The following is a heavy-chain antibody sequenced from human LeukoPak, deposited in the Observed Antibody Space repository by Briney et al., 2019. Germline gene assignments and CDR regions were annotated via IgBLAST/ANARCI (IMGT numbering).Heavy chain of an antibody. V-gene: IGHV3-7*01. CDR2: INQEGSER. Sequence: GGSLRLSCEVSGFIFSSYWMSWVRQAPGKGLEWVGNINQEGSERNHGDSVKGRFTISRDNAKNSLYLQMNSLRAEDMAVYYCARVHPLGSGRVDYWGQGTLVTVSS. CDR3: ARVHPLGSGRVDY. D-gene: IGHD2-15*01. J-gene: IGHJ4*02. CDR1: GFIFSSYW.